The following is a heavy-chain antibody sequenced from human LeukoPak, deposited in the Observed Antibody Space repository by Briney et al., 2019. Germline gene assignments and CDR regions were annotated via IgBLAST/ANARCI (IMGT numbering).Heavy chain of an antibody. V-gene: IGHV4-59*12. J-gene: IGHJ4*02. CDR2: IYYSGST. CDR1: GGSISSYY. CDR3: ARAYPGALYYFDY. D-gene: IGHD7-27*01. Sequence: SETLSLTCTVSGGSISSYYWSWIRQPPGKGLEWIGYIYYSGSTNYNPSLKSRVTISVDTSKNQFSLKLSSVTAADTAVYYCARAYPGALYYFDYWGQGTLVTVSS.